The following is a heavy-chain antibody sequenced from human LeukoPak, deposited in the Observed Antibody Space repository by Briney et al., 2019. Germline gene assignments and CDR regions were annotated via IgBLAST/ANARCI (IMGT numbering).Heavy chain of an antibody. Sequence: GGSLRLSCAASGLILSAYWMSWFRQAPGKGLEWVANIKQDGSEKIYVGSVKGRFTISRDNAKNSLYLQMNSLRVEDTAVYYCARDVIVGAPGADYWGQGTLVTVSS. D-gene: IGHD1-26*01. CDR3: ARDVIVGAPGADY. V-gene: IGHV3-7*01. CDR2: IKQDGSEK. J-gene: IGHJ4*02. CDR1: GLILSAYW.